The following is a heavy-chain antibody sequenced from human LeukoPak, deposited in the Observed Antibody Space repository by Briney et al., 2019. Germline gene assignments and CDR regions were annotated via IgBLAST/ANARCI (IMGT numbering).Heavy chain of an antibody. CDR3: AKEIGSSTFFDY. CDR1: GFTFSSYA. CDR2: ITGSGRNT. Sequence: GGSLRLSCAASGFTFSSYAMSWVRQAPGKGLGWVSHITGSGRNTYYADSVKGRFTVSRDNSKSTMYLQMNSLRADDTAVYYCAKEIGSSTFFDYWGQGTRVTVSS. D-gene: IGHD6-19*01. V-gene: IGHV3-23*01. J-gene: IGHJ4*02.